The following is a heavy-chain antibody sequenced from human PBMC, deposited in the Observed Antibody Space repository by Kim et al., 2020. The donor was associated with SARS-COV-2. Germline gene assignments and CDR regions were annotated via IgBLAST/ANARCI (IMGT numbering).Heavy chain of an antibody. CDR2: INPNSGGT. CDR1: GYTFTGYY. Sequence: ASVKVSCKASGYTFTGYYMHWVRQAPGQGLEWMGWINPNSGGTNYAQKFQGRVTMTRDTSISTAYMELSRLRSDDTAVYYCARNPYSSGWYGWYFDLWGRGTLVTVSS. J-gene: IGHJ2*01. D-gene: IGHD6-19*01. V-gene: IGHV1-2*02. CDR3: ARNPYSSGWYGWYFDL.